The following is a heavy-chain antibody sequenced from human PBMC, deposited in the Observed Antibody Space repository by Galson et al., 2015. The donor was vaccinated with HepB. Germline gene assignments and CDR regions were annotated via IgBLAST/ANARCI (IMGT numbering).Heavy chain of an antibody. D-gene: IGHD6-19*01. CDR1: GYIFTTYG. CDR2: ISAYNGNT. J-gene: IGHJ4*02. CDR3: ARDHLAVAGYRPDF. Sequence: SVKVSCKASGYIFTTYGINWVRQAPGQGLEWMGWISAYNGNTDYAQSLQDRVTMTTDTSTSTAYLELRSLKSDDTAAYYCARDHLAVAGYRPDFWGQGTLVIVSS. V-gene: IGHV1-18*04.